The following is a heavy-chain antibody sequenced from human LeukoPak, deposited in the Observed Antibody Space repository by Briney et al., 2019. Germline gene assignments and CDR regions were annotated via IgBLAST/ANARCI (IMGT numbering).Heavy chain of an antibody. V-gene: IGHV4-31*03. CDR2: IYYSGST. CDR1: GGSISSDNYY. J-gene: IGHJ5*02. D-gene: IGHD3-10*01. CDR3: AGDPTGAGWFDP. Sequence: SQTPSLTCTVSGGSISSDNYYWTWIRQHPGKGLEWIGYIYYSGSTFYSPSLQGRVTISLDTSKSQFSLKLYSMTAADTAVYYCAGDPTGAGWFDPWGQGTLVTVSS.